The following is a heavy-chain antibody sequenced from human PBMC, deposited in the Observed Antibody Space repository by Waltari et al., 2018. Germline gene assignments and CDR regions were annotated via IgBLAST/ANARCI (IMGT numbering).Heavy chain of an antibody. V-gene: IGHV4-34*01. J-gene: IGHJ5*02. CDR1: GGSFSGYY. Sequence: QVQLQQWGAGLLKPSETLSPTCAVYGGSFSGYYWSWFRQPLRKGLGWIGEINHSGSTNNNASLKSQVTISVGTAKNQCYMKLSSVTAADTTVYYCARHGRRCSGGSCHLKYNWFDPWGQGTLVTVSS. D-gene: IGHD2-15*01. CDR3: ARHGRRCSGGSCHLKYNWFDP. CDR2: INHSGST.